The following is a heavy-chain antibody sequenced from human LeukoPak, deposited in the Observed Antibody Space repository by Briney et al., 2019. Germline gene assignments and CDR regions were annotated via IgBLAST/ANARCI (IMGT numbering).Heavy chain of an antibody. CDR2: IYYSGST. CDR3: ARDGGSGSGDAFDI. D-gene: IGHD3-10*01. V-gene: IGHV4-30-4*01. Sequence: PSETLSLTCNVSGGSISSGDYYWSWIRQPPGKGLEWIGYIYYSGSTYYNPSLKSRVTISVDTSKNQFYLKLSSVTAADTAVYYCARDGGSGSGDAFDIWGQGTMVTVSS. J-gene: IGHJ3*02. CDR1: GGSISSGDYY.